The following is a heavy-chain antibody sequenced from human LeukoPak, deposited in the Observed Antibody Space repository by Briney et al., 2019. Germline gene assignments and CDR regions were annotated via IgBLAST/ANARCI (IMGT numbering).Heavy chain of an antibody. CDR3: ARDEDGPSGWYNWFDP. V-gene: IGHV3-74*01. J-gene: IGHJ5*02. D-gene: IGHD6-19*01. CDR1: GFTVSSNY. CDR2: INSDGSST. Sequence: GGSLRLSCAASGFTVSSNYMSWVRQAPGKGLVWVSRINSDGSSTSYADSEKGRFTISRDNAKNTLYLQMNSLRAEDTAVYYCARDEDGPSGWYNWFDPWGQGTLVTVSS.